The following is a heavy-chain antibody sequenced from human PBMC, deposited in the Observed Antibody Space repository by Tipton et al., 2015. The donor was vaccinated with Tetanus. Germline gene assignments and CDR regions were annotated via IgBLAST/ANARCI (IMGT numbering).Heavy chain of an antibody. CDR3: ARIPVGATPDA. CDR1: GGSVSSSTYY. J-gene: IGHJ5*02. Sequence: TLSLTCTVSGGSVSSSTYYWSWVRQPPGKGPEWIAYISYSGDTNYNPSLKSRVTILIDTSKNQFSLKVKSVTAADTAVCYCARIPVGATPDAWGQGTLVTVSS. CDR2: ISYSGDT. D-gene: IGHD1-26*01. V-gene: IGHV4-61*01.